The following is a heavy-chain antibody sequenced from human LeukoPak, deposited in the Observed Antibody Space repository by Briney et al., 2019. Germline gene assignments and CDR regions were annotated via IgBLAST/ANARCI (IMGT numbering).Heavy chain of an antibody. D-gene: IGHD6-19*01. CDR2: INNDGSST. CDR3: ARGKVPVAGTGFDY. V-gene: IGHV3-74*01. CDR1: GFTFSSYW. Sequence: PGGSLRLSCAASGFTFSSYWIHWVRQAPGKGLVWVSRINNDGSSTTYADSVKGRFTISRDNAKNMLYLQMNSLRAEDTAVYYCARGKVPVAGTGFDYWGQGTLVTVSS. J-gene: IGHJ4*02.